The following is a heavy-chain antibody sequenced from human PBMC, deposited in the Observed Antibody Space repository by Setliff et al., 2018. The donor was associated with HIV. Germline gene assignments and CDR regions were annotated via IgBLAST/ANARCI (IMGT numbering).Heavy chain of an antibody. D-gene: IGHD6-19*01. J-gene: IGHJ6*03. V-gene: IGHV1-8*01. Sequence: ASVKVSCKASGYTFTSYDISWVRQATGQGLEWMGWMNPNSGNTGYAQKFQGRVTMTRNASISTAYMELSSLRSEDTAVYYCARGLAVAGKSYYSYYYMDVWGKGTTVTVSS. CDR3: ARGLAVAGKSYYSYYYMDV. CDR2: MNPNSGNT. CDR1: GYTFTSYD.